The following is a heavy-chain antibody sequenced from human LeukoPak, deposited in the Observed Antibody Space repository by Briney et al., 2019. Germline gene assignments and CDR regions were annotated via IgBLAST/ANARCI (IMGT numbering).Heavy chain of an antibody. J-gene: IGHJ4*02. Sequence: GASVKVSCKASGYTFTGYYMHWVRQAPGQGLEWMGWINPNSGGTNYARKFQGRVTMTRDTSISTAYMELSRLRSDDTAVYYCARSKGEYSSYDYWGQGTLVTVSS. CDR2: INPNSGGT. CDR1: GYTFTGYY. V-gene: IGHV1-2*02. CDR3: ARSKGEYSSYDY. D-gene: IGHD6-6*01.